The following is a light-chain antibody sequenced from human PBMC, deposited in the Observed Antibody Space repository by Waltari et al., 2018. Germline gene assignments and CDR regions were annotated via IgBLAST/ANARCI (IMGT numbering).Light chain of an antibody. CDR1: RPNIRAGHD. CDR2: GNT. V-gene: IGLV1-40*01. J-gene: IGLJ3*02. Sequence: QSVLTQPPSVSGAPGQRVPISCPGSRPNIRAGHDVLLYQRLPGTAPKLLIYGNTNRPSGVPDRFSGSKSGTSASLAITGLQAEDEADYFCQSFDNYVSGGTVFGGGTKLAVL. CDR3: QSFDNYVSGGTV.